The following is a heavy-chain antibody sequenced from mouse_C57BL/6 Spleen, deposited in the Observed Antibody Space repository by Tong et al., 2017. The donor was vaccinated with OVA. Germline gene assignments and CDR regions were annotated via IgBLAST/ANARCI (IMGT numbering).Heavy chain of an antibody. J-gene: IGHJ4*01. CDR3: AFFYYGSNMDY. CDR2: IYPGDGDT. Sequence: VQLQGSGPELVKPGASVKISCKASGYAFSSSWMNWVKQRPGKGLEWIGRIYPGDGDTNYNGKFKGKATFTADTSSNTAYMQLSSLTTEDSAIYYCAFFYYGSNMDYWGQGTSVTVSS. D-gene: IGHD1-1*01. V-gene: IGHV1-82*01. CDR1: GYAFSSSW.